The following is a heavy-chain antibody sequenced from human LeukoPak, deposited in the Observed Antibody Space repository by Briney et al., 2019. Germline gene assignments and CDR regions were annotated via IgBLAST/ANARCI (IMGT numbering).Heavy chain of an antibody. V-gene: IGHV4-61*08. Sequence: SETLSLTCTVSGGSISSGGYYWSWIRQPPGKGLEWIGYIHYSGSTNYNPSLKSRVTISVDTSKNQFSLKLSSVTAADTAVYYCARLAVYSSPYYYYYMDVWGKGTTVTVSS. CDR1: GGSISSGGYY. J-gene: IGHJ6*03. CDR2: IHYSGST. CDR3: ARLAVYSSPYYYYYMDV. D-gene: IGHD6-13*01.